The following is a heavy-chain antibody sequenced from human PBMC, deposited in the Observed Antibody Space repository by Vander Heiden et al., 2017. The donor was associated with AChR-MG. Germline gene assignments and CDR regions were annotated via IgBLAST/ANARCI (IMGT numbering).Heavy chain of an antibody. V-gene: IGHV3-15*01. J-gene: IGHJ3*02. CDR1: GFPFSNAW. CDR3: TTEIPSAFDI. D-gene: IGHD2-2*02. Sequence: EVQLVESGGGLVNPGGSLRPSCPASGFPFSNAWMSWVRQAPGKGLEWVGRIKSKTDGGTTDYAAPVKGRFTISRDDSKNTLYLQMNSLKTEDTAVYYCTTEIPSAFDIWGQGTMVTVSS. CDR2: IKSKTDGGTT.